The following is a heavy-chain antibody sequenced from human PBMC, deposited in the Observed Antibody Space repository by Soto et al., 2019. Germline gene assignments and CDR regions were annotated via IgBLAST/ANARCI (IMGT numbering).Heavy chain of an antibody. V-gene: IGHV3-21*01. Sequence: GGSMRLSCAASGFTFRSYSMNWVRQAPGKGLEWVSSISSSSSYTYYAVSVKGRFTISRDNAKNSLYLQMNSLRAEDTAVYYCASIAVAGFYYYYYMDVWGKGTTVTVSS. J-gene: IGHJ6*03. D-gene: IGHD6-19*01. CDR2: ISSSSSYT. CDR3: ASIAVAGFYYYYYMDV. CDR1: GFTFRSYS.